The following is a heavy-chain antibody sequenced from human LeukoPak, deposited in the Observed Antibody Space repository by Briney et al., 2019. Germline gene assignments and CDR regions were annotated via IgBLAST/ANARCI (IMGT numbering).Heavy chain of an antibody. V-gene: IGHV3-23*01. CDR2: ISGSGGST. D-gene: IGHD4-11*01. J-gene: IGHJ4*02. CDR1: GFTFSSYG. Sequence: GGSLRLSCAASGFTFSSYGMSWVRQAPGKGLEWVSAISGSGGSTYYADSVKGRFTISRDNSKNTLYLQLSSLRAEDTAVYYCTGHHQAYSRTYWGQGTLVTVSS. CDR3: TGHHQAYSRTY.